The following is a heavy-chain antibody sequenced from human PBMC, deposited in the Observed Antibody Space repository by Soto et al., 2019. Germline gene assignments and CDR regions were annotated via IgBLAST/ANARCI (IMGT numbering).Heavy chain of an antibody. CDR2: VSHSGST. V-gene: IGHV4-61*01. D-gene: IGHD3-10*01. CDR1: GGSVSSGSYY. CDR3: ARAMVRGFNNWFDP. Sequence: PSETLSLTCTVSGGSVSSGSYYWSWIRQPPGKGLEWIGYVSHSGSTDYNPSLKSRVTISLDTSKNQFSLRLSSVTAADTAVYYCARAMVRGFNNWFDPWGQGTLVTVSS. J-gene: IGHJ5*02.